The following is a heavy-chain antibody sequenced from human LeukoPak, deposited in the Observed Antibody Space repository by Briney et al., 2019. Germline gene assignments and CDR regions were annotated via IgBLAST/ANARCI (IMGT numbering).Heavy chain of an antibody. CDR1: GYTFTDYY. V-gene: IGHV1-2*02. CDR3: ATDNYGTLDY. CDR2: IDPRSGGT. Sequence: ASVKVSCKASGYTFTDYYIHWVRRAPGQGLGWMGWIDPRSGGTRCTQKFQGRVTMTRDTSISTVYLDLSGLTFDDTAVYYCATDNYGTLDYWGQGTLVTVSS. J-gene: IGHJ4*02. D-gene: IGHD3-16*01.